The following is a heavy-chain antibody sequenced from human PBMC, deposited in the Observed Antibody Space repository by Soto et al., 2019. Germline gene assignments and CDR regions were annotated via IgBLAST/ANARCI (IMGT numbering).Heavy chain of an antibody. D-gene: IGHD3-10*01. V-gene: IGHV3-53*01. CDR2: IYSGGYT. CDR1: GFTVSNNY. J-gene: IGHJ4*02. CDR3: ATQPGGGGY. Sequence: EVQLVESGGGLIQPGGSLRLSCAVSGFTVSNNYMSWVRQAPGKGLEGVSVIYSGGYTAYGDSVKGRFTISRDKSKNTLYPQKNTLRAEHQAVFFRATQPGGGGYGGQGTLVTVSS.